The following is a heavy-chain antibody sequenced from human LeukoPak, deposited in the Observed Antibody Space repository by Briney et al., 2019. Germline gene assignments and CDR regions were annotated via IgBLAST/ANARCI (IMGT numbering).Heavy chain of an antibody. CDR2: INAGNGNT. CDR1: GYTLTSYA. D-gene: IGHD5-12*01. Sequence: GASVKVSCKASGYTLTSYAMHWVRQAPGQRLEWMGWINAGNGNTKYSQKFQGRVTITRDTSASTAYMELSSLRSEDTAVYYCARVVGGYDYVDYWGQGTLVTVSS. CDR3: ARVVGGYDYVDY. V-gene: IGHV1-3*01. J-gene: IGHJ4*02.